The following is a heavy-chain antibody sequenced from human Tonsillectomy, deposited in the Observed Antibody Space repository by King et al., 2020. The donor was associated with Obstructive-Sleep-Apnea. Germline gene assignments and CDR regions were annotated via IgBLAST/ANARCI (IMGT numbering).Heavy chain of an antibody. J-gene: IGHJ4*02. CDR2: IQYSGST. CDR1: GGSISYSSYD. CDR3: ARGLGGATPGFGF. V-gene: IGHV4-39*07. Sequence: QLQESGPGLVKPSETLSLICTVSGGSISYSSYDWGWIRQPPGKGLEWIGSIQYSGSTSYNPSLKSRVTISIDTSRSQFSLRLTSVTAADTAVYYWARGLGGATPGFGFWGQGMRVAVSS. D-gene: IGHD1-26*01.